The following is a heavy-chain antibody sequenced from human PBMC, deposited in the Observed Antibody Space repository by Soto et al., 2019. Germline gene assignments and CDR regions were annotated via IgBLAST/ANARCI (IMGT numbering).Heavy chain of an antibody. Sequence: EVELVESGGDLVQPGGSLRLSCAASGFTFSSYSMDWVRQAPGGGLEWVSYLSSSNTIYYADSVRGRFTISRDNAKNSLYLQMNSLRAEDTAVYYCATSYSSAYYCFDYWGQGTLVTVSS. CDR3: ATSYSSAYYCFDY. J-gene: IGHJ4*02. CDR1: GFTFSSYS. CDR2: LSSSNTI. D-gene: IGHD6-19*01. V-gene: IGHV3-48*01.